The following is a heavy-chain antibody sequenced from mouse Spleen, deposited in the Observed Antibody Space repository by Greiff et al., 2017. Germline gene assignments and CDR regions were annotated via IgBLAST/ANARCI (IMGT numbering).Heavy chain of an antibody. CDR1: GYAFSSYW. V-gene: IGHV1-80*01. CDR2: IYPGDGDT. J-gene: IGHJ3*01. D-gene: IGHD3-3*01. CDR3: ARGEVWDRGTFAY. Sequence: QVQLQQSGAELVKPGASVKISCKASGYAFSSYWMNWVKQRPGKGLEWIGQIYPGDGDTNYNGKFKGKATLTADKSSSTAYMQLSSLTSEDSAVYFCARGEVWDRGTFAYWGQGTLVTVSA.